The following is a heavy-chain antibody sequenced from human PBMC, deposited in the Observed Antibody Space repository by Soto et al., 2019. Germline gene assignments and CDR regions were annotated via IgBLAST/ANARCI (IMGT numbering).Heavy chain of an antibody. CDR3: ARGRGEYCSSTSCYEFFVDY. CDR2: IYYSGST. CDR1: GGSISSYY. Sequence: QVQLQESGPGLVKPSETLSLTCTVSGGSISSYYWSWIRQPPGKGLEWIGYIYYSGSTNYNPSLKSGFTISVDTSKNQFSLKLSSVTAADTAVYYCARGRGEYCSSTSCYEFFVDYWGQGTLVTVSS. D-gene: IGHD2-2*01. J-gene: IGHJ4*02. V-gene: IGHV4-59*01.